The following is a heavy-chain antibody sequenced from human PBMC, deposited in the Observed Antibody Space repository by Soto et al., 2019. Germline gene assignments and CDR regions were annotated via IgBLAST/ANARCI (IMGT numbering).Heavy chain of an antibody. V-gene: IGHV3-21*01. J-gene: IGHJ4*02. CDR2: IISSGSYI. CDR3: ARDLRSGHNYGYFDFDY. D-gene: IGHD5-18*01. CDR1: GFSFSNYN. Sequence: EVQLVESGGGLVKPGGFLRLSCAASGFSFSNYNMNWVRQAPGKGLEWVSSIISSGSYIYYADSVKGRFTISRDNAKSSLYRQMDGLIVEDTAVYYCARDLRSGHNYGYFDFDYWGQGTLVTVSS.